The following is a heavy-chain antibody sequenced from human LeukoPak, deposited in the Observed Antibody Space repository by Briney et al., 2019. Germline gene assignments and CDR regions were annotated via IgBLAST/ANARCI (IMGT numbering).Heavy chain of an antibody. J-gene: IGHJ6*02. V-gene: IGHV1-18*01. CDR2: ISAYNGNT. CDR3: ARETSRYYYYGTDV. CDR1: GYTFTSYG. Sequence: ASVKVSCKASGYTFTSYGISWVRQAPGQGLEWMGWISAYNGNTNYAQKLQGRVTMTTDTSTSTAYMELRSLRSDDTAVYYCARETSRYYYYGTDVWGQGTTVTVSS. D-gene: IGHD2-2*01.